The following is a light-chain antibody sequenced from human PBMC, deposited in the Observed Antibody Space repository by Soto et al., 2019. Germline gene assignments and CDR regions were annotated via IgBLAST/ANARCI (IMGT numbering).Light chain of an antibody. CDR3: QQRSSWPLT. J-gene: IGKJ4*01. Sequence: DIVLTQSPATLSLSPGEGVTLSCRASQTVNKWLAWYQQKPGQAPRLLIYGISDRATGIPARFSGSGSGTDFTLTISSLEPEDFAVYYCQQRSSWPLTFGGATKVDIK. CDR1: QTVNKW. CDR2: GIS. V-gene: IGKV3-11*01.